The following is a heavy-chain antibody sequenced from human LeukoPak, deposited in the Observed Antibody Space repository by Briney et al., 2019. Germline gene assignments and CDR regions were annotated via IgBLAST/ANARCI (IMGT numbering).Heavy chain of an antibody. D-gene: IGHD2-2*02. V-gene: IGHV3-74*01. CDR1: GFTFSSSW. CDR3: ARDYGTRTNCFTVGGTCGAFDI. CDR2: ISSDGSST. J-gene: IGHJ3*02. Sequence: PGGSLRLSCVASGFTFSSSWMYWVRQAPGKGLVWASRISSDGSSTTYADSVKGRFTISRDNAKNTLYLQMNSLRAEDTAVYYCARDYGTRTNCFTVGGTCGAFDIWGQGTMVTVSS.